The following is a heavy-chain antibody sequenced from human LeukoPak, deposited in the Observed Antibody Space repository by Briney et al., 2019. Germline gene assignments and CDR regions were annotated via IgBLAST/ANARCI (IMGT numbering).Heavy chain of an antibody. CDR3: ARDGALYDSSGYYYLPLDY. CDR1: GYTFTSYG. D-gene: IGHD3-22*01. Sequence: ASVKVSCKASGYTFTSYGISWVRQAPRQGLEWMGWISAYNGNTNYAQKLQGRVTMTTDTSTSTAYMELRSLRSDDTAVYYCARDGALYDSSGYYYLPLDYWGQGTLVTVSS. J-gene: IGHJ4*02. CDR2: ISAYNGNT. V-gene: IGHV1-18*01.